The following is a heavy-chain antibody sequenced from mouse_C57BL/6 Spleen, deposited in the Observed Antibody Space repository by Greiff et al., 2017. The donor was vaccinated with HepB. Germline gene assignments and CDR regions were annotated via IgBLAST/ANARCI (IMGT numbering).Heavy chain of an antibody. CDR2: ISDGGSYT. J-gene: IGHJ3*01. Sequence: EVQRVESGGGLVKPGGSLKLSCAASGFTFSSYAMSWVRQTPEKRLEWVATISDGGSYTYYPDNVKGRFTISRDNAKNNLYLQMSHLKSEDTAMYYCARDPWDGFAYWGQGTLVTVSA. D-gene: IGHD4-1*01. CDR1: GFTFSSYA. CDR3: ARDPWDGFAY. V-gene: IGHV5-4*01.